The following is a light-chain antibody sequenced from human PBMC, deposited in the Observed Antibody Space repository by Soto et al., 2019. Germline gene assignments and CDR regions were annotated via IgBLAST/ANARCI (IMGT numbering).Light chain of an antibody. CDR1: SSDVGGYNY. J-gene: IGLJ2*01. Sequence: QSVLTQPASVSGSPGQSITISCTGTSSDVGGYNYVSWYQQHPGKAPKLMIYDVSNRPSGVSNRFSGSKSGNAASLTISGLQPEDEADDYCSSYTSSSTPVVFGGGTKLTVL. CDR2: DVS. CDR3: SSYTSSSTPVV. V-gene: IGLV2-14*01.